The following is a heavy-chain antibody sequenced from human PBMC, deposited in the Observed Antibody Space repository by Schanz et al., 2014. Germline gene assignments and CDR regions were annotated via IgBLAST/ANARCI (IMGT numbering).Heavy chain of an antibody. CDR3: ARHLVNAYGMDV. D-gene: IGHD3-3*02. CDR2: IHHGGGI. J-gene: IGHJ6*02. CDR1: GGPFRGYF. V-gene: IGHV4-34*01. Sequence: QVQLQQWGEGLLNPPETLSPPCVAFGGPFRGYFGTGFPRSQGKGLQWIGEIHHGGGIIYNPSLRSGVTVSMDTSKNQFFLKVTSVTAADTAVYYCARHLVNAYGMDVWGQGTAVTVSS.